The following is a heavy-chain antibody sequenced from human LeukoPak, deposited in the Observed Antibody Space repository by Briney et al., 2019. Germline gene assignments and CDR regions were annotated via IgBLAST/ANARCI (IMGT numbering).Heavy chain of an antibody. V-gene: IGHV3-30*03. J-gene: IGHJ4*02. CDR2: ISRDATIT. Sequence: PGGSLRLSCAASGFTFSSYSMNWVRQAPGKGLEWVAVISRDATITYYADSIKGRFTISRDNSKDTLYLQMNSLRVEDTALYYCAREITHVFDLDYWGQGTLVTVSS. CDR1: GFTFSSYS. CDR3: AREITHVFDLDY. D-gene: IGHD3-10*01.